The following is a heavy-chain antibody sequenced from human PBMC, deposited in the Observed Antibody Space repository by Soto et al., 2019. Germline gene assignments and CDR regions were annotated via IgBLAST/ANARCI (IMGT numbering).Heavy chain of an antibody. Sequence: QVQLVQSGAEVKKPGASVKVSCKSSGYTFSSYGISWVRQAPGQGLEWMGWISAYNGNTKYAQKLQGRVTMTTDTSTSTAHMELRSLRSDDTAVYYCARDAAIGMNDYWGQGTLVTVSS. V-gene: IGHV1-18*01. CDR2: ISAYNGNT. CDR3: ARDAAIGMNDY. J-gene: IGHJ4*02. CDR1: GYTFSSYG. D-gene: IGHD1-20*01.